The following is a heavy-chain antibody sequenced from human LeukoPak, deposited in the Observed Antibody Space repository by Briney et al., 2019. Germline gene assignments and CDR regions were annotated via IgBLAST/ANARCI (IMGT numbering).Heavy chain of an antibody. Sequence: PGGSLKLSCAASGFTFNGSAMHWVRQASGKELEWVGRIRSKANSYATAYAASVKGRFTISRDDSKNTAYLQMNSLKTEDTAVYYCTRRTLVPNIVGARDAFDIWGQGTMVTVSS. CDR1: GFTFNGSA. D-gene: IGHD1-26*01. V-gene: IGHV3-73*01. CDR2: IRSKANSYAT. J-gene: IGHJ3*02. CDR3: TRRTLVPNIVGARDAFDI.